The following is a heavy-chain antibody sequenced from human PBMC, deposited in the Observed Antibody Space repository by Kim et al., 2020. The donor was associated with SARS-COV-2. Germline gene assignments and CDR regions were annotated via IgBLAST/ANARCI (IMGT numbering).Heavy chain of an antibody. J-gene: IGHJ6*02. CDR3: ARDATVVSYGMDV. V-gene: IGHV1-69*04. CDR1: GGTFSSYA. CDR2: IIPILGIA. D-gene: IGHD4-17*01. Sequence: SVKVSCKASGGTFSSYAISWVRQAPGQGLEWMGRIIPILGIANYAQKFHGRVTITADKSTSTAYMELSSLRSEDTAVYYCARDATVVSYGMDVWGQGTTVTVSS.